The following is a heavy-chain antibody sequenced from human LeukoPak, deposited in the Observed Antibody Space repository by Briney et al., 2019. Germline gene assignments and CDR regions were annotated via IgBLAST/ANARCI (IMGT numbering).Heavy chain of an antibody. V-gene: IGHV1-69*13. Sequence: SVKVSCKASGGTFSRYAMSWVRQAPGQGLEWMGGIIPIFGTASFAQKFQGRVTITADESTGAAYMELSSLRSEDTAVYYCARVVTPRYCSTPSCYWKGWFDPWGQGTLVTVSS. CDR1: GGTFSRYA. J-gene: IGHJ5*02. CDR3: ARVVTPRYCSTPSCYWKGWFDP. D-gene: IGHD2-2*01. CDR2: IIPIFGTA.